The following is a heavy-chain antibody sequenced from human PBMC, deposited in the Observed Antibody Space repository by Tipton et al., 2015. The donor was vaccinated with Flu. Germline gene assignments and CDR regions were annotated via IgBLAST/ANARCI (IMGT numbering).Heavy chain of an antibody. CDR3: ARAGGWTVVVPAAPNWNYGPFDY. CDR2: ISSSGSTI. D-gene: IGHD2-2*01. Sequence: SLRLSCAASGFTFSSYEMNWVRQAPGKGLEWVSYISSSGSTIYYADSVKGRFTISRDNAKNSLYLQMNSLRAEDTAVYYCARAGGWTVVVPAAPNWNYGPFDYWGQGTLVTVSS. V-gene: IGHV3-48*03. CDR1: GFTFSSYE. J-gene: IGHJ4*02.